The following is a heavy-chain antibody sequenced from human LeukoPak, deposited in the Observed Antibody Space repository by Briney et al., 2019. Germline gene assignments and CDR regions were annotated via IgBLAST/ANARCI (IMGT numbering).Heavy chain of an antibody. CDR2: IFYSGSA. V-gene: IGHV4-39*01. CDR3: ARQGGTLNWFDP. CDR1: GGSISSSSYY. J-gene: IGHJ5*02. Sequence: PSETLSLTCTVSGGSISSSSYYWGWIRQPPGKGLEWIGSIFYSGSAYYNPSLKSRVAISVDTSKNQFSLKLSSVTDADTAVYYCARQGGTLNWFDPWGQGTLVTVSS. D-gene: IGHD1-7*01.